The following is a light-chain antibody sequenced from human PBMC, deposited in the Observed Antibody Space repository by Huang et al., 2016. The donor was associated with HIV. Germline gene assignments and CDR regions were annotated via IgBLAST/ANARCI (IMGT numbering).Light chain of an antibody. V-gene: IGKV3-20*01. CDR1: QSVSRSY. CDR2: GAS. CDR3: QQYGSSSWT. J-gene: IGKJ1*01. Sequence: EIVLTQSPGTLSLSPGERATLSCRASQSVSRSYLAWYQQNPGQAPRLLIHGASPRATGIPDRFSGSGSGTDFTLTISRLEPEDFAVYYCQQYGSSSWTFGQGTKVEIK.